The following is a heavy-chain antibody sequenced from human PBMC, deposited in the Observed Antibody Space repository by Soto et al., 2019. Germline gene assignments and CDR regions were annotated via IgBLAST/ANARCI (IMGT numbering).Heavy chain of an antibody. CDR2: IDPSDSYT. CDR3: ARHQNYDFWGGPITGGWFDP. J-gene: IGHJ5*02. D-gene: IGHD3-3*01. Sequence: GESLKISCKGSGYSFTSYWISWVRQMPGKGLEWMGRIDPSDSYTNYSPSFQGHVTISADKSISTAYLQWSSLKASDTAMYYCARHQNYDFWGGPITGGWFDPWGQGTLVTVSS. V-gene: IGHV5-10-1*01. CDR1: GYSFTSYW.